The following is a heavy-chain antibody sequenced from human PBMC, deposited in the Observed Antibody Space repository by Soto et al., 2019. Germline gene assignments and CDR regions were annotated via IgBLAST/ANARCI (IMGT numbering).Heavy chain of an antibody. CDR3: ARHGPLPPLDP. J-gene: IGHJ5*02. CDR2: IYPDDSDT. CDR1: GYSFTSYW. V-gene: IGHV5-51*01. Sequence: LKIAWKCVGYSFTSYWIVWVRQMPGEGLEWMGIIYPDDSDTRYNPSFQGHVTISADNSISTAYLQWSSLKASDTAMYYCARHGPLPPLDPWGQGILVTVSS.